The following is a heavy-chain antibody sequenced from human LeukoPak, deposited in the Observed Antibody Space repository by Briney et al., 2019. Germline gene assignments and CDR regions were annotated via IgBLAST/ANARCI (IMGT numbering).Heavy chain of an antibody. CDR2: IKQDGSEK. CDR1: GFTFSSYA. Sequence: GGSLRLSCAASGFTFSSYAMSWVRQAPGKGLEWVANIKQDGSEKYYVDSVKGRFTISRDNAKNSLYLQMNSLRAEDTAVYYCARDKGFGESHWFDPWGQGTLVTVSS. CDR3: ARDKGFGESHWFDP. J-gene: IGHJ5*02. V-gene: IGHV3-7*01. D-gene: IGHD3-10*01.